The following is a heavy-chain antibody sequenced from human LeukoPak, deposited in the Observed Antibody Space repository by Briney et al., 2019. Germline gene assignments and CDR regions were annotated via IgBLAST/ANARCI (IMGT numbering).Heavy chain of an antibody. D-gene: IGHD3-16*02. CDR2: IYYSGST. V-gene: IGHV4-39*07. CDR3: ARFASEPGLGYDYVWGSYPAGHYFDY. Sequence: SETLSLTCTVSGGSISSSSYYWGWIRQPPGKGLEWIGSIYYSGSTYYNPSLKSRVTISVDTSKNQFSLKLSSVTAADTAVYYCARFASEPGLGYDYVWGSYPAGHYFDYWGQGTLVTVSS. J-gene: IGHJ4*02. CDR1: GGSISSSSYY.